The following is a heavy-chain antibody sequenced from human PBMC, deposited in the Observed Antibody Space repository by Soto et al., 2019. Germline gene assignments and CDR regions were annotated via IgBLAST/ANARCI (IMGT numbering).Heavy chain of an antibody. CDR3: AREKMFFYGSGSPVSNYFDY. D-gene: IGHD3-10*01. Sequence: ASVKFSCKASGYTFTRYTMNWVRQAPGQRLEWMGWINPDNGNTNYAQKLQGRVTMTTDTSTSTAYMELRSLRSDDTAVYYCAREKMFFYGSGSPVSNYFDYWGQGTRVTVSS. CDR1: GYTFTRYT. V-gene: IGHV1-18*01. J-gene: IGHJ4*02. CDR2: INPDNGNT.